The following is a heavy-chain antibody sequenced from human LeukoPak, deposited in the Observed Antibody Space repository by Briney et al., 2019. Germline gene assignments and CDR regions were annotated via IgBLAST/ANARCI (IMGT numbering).Heavy chain of an antibody. V-gene: IGHV4-59*01. Sequence: PSETLSLTCTVSGGSISSYYWSWIRQPPGKGLEWIGYIYYSGSTNYNPSLKSRVTISVDTSKNQFSLKLSSVTAADTAVYYCARGDYYDSTGYFDYWGQGTLVIVSS. J-gene: IGHJ4*02. CDR2: IYYSGST. CDR1: GGSISSYY. D-gene: IGHD3-22*01. CDR3: ARGDYYDSTGYFDY.